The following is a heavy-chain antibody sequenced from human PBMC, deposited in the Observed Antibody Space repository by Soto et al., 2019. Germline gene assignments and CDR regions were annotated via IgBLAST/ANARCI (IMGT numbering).Heavy chain of an antibody. D-gene: IGHD1-26*01. CDR1: GGSISSYY. Sequence: SETLSLTCTVSGGSISSYYWNWIRQPPGKGLEWIGYIYYSGSTNYNPSLKSRVTISIDTSKNQFSLKLSSVTAADTAVYYCASALGATKIYFVNWGQGSLVNVAS. CDR2: IYYSGST. J-gene: IGHJ4*02. V-gene: IGHV4-59*01. CDR3: ASALGATKIYFVN.